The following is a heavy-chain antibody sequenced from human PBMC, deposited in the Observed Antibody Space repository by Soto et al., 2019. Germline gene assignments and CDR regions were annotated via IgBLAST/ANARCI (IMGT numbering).Heavy chain of an antibody. Sequence: EVQLVESGGVVVQPGGSLRLSCAASGFTFDDYTMHWVRQAPGKGLEWVSLISWDGGSTYYADSVKGRFTISRDNSKNSLHLQMNSLRTEDTALYYCAKDTGTDYYYYYGMDVWGQGTTVTVSS. J-gene: IGHJ6*02. CDR3: AKDTGTDYYYYYGMDV. V-gene: IGHV3-43*01. CDR1: GFTFDDYT. D-gene: IGHD1-1*01. CDR2: ISWDGGST.